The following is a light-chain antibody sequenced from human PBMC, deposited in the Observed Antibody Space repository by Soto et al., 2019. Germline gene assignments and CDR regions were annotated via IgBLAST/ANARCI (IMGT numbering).Light chain of an antibody. CDR3: CSYAGDLEL. Sequence: QSALTQPRSVSGSPGQSVTISCTETSSDVGGYDFVSWYQQHPGKAPKLMISDVSKRPSGVPDRFSGSKSGNTASLTISGLQAEDEADYYCCSYAGDLELFGGGTKVTVL. CDR1: SSDVGGYDF. V-gene: IGLV2-11*01. J-gene: IGLJ2*01. CDR2: DVS.